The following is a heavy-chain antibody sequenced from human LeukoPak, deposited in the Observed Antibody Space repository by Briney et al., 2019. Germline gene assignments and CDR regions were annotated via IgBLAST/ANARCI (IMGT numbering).Heavy chain of an antibody. D-gene: IGHD6-19*01. CDR3: AAEIHSSGWYHWYFDL. Sequence: ASVKVSCKASGYTFTSYDINWVRQATGQGLEWMGWMNPNSGNTGYAQKFQGRVTMTRNTSISTAYMELSSLRSEDTAVYYCAAEIHSSGWYHWYFDLWGRGTLVTVSS. J-gene: IGHJ2*01. CDR2: MNPNSGNT. CDR1: GYTFTSYD. V-gene: IGHV1-8*01.